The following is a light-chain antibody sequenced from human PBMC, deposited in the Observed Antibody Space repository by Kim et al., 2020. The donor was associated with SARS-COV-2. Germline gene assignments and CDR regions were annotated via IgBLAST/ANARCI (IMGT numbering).Light chain of an antibody. J-gene: IGLJ1*01. CDR3: SSYTSSSTYV. Sequence: SSLPPPSSFSGSPGQSITISCTGTSSDVGGYNYVSWYQQHPGKAPKVMIYDVSKRPSGVSNRFSGSKSGNTASLTISGLQAEDEADYYCSSYTSSSTYVFGTGTKVTVL. CDR1: SSDVGGYNY. V-gene: IGLV2-14*01. CDR2: DVS.